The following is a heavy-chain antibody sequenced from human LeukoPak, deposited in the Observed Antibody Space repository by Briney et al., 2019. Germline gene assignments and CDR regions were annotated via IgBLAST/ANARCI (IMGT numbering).Heavy chain of an antibody. D-gene: IGHD2/OR15-2a*01. CDR3: ARASNQKYYYYYMDV. CDR1: GGTFSSYA. V-gene: IGHV1-69*13. J-gene: IGHJ6*03. Sequence: SVKVSCXTSGGTFSSYAISWVRQAPGQGLEWMGGIIPIFGTVNYAQKFQGRVTITADESTSTAYMELSSLRSEDTAVYYCARASNQKYYYYYMDVWGKGTTVTVSS. CDR2: IIPIFGTV.